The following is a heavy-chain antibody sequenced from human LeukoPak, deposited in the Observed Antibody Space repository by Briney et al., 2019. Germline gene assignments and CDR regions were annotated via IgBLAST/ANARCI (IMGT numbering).Heavy chain of an antibody. J-gene: IGHJ4*02. Sequence: SETLSLTCTVSGGSIRSYYWSRIRQPPGKGLEWIGYIYYSGSTNYNPSLKSRVTISVDTSKNQVSLKLSSVTAADTAVYYCARGRYSGSYSDCWGQGTLVTVSS. V-gene: IGHV4-59*01. CDR1: GGSIRSYY. D-gene: IGHD1-26*01. CDR3: ARGRYSGSYSDC. CDR2: IYYSGST.